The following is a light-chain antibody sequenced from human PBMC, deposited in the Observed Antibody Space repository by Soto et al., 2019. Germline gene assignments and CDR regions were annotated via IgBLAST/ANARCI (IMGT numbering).Light chain of an antibody. Sequence: DIQLTQSPSFLSASVGDRVTITCRASQGISRYLSWYQQKPGKAPNLLIYAASTLQSGVPSRFSGSGSGTEFTLTISSLQPEDFATYYCQQLNGYPITFGQGTRLEI. V-gene: IGKV1-9*01. CDR3: QQLNGYPIT. CDR2: AAS. J-gene: IGKJ5*01. CDR1: QGISRY.